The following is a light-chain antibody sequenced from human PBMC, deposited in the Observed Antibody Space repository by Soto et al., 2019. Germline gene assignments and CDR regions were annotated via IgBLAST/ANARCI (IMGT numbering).Light chain of an antibody. CDR3: QQRSNWPRT. CDR1: QSVSSY. Sequence: EIVLTQSPATLSLSPGERATLSCRASQSVSSYLAWYQQKPGQAPRLLIYDASNRATGIPARFSGSGSGKDFTLTISSLEPEDFAVYYCQQRSNWPRTVGQGTKVDI. V-gene: IGKV3-11*01. J-gene: IGKJ1*01. CDR2: DAS.